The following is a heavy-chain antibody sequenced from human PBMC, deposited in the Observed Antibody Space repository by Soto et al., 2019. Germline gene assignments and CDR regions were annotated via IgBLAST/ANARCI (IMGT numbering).Heavy chain of an antibody. J-gene: IGHJ6*02. V-gene: IGHV1-69*13. CDR3: ETDSSITIGGVVIDYYYGMDV. CDR2: IIPIFGTA. CDR1: GGTFSSYA. Sequence: SVKVSCKASGGTFSSYAISWVRQAPGQGLEWMGGIIPIFGTANYAQKFQGRVTITADESTSTAYMELSSLRSEDTAVYYCETDSSITIGGVVIDYYYGMDVWGQVSTVTVSS. D-gene: IGHD3-3*01.